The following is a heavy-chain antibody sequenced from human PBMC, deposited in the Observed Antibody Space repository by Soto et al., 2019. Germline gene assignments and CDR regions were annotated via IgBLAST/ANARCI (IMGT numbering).Heavy chain of an antibody. CDR1: GYTFTSYY. CDR3: ARDVGDPARVMLGD. V-gene: IGHV1-46*01. CDR2: INPSGGST. J-gene: IGHJ4*02. D-gene: IGHD5-18*01. Sequence: QVQLVQSGAEVKKPGASVKVSCKASGYTFTSYYMHWVRQAPGQGLEWMGIINPSGGSTSYAQKCQGRVTMTRDTSTSTGDMELSSLRSEDTAVYYCARDVGDPARVMLGDWGQGTLVTVSS.